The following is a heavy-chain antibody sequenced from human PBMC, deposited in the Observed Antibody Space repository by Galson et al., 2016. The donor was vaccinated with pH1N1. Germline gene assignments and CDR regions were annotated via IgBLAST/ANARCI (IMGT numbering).Heavy chain of an antibody. Sequence: SLRLSCAASGFTFSDYYMSWIRRAPGKGLEWVSYISSSGSTIFYADSVKGRFTISRDNAKNSLYLQMNSLRAEDTAVYYCASAPRLGELELGDVFDIWSQGTMVTVSS. D-gene: IGHD3-10*01. J-gene: IGHJ3*02. CDR3: ASAPRLGELELGDVFDI. V-gene: IGHV3-11*01. CDR2: ISSSGSTI. CDR1: GFTFSDYY.